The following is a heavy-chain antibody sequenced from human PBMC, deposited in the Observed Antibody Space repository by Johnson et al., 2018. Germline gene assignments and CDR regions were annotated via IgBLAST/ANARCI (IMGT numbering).Heavy chain of an antibody. CDR2: IKSRTFGGTT. Sequence: VQLVESGGGLVKPGRSLRLSCSASGFIFRDYAMNWFRQAPGKGLEWVSFIKSRTFGGTTKYAASVKGRCTISRVDSKSIAYLHRNSLKTEDTAVYYCTSGAVWWSGCWDVWGQGTTVTVSS. V-gene: IGHV3-49*05. CDR1: GFIFRDYA. J-gene: IGHJ6*02. D-gene: IGHD1-26*01. CDR3: TSGAVWWSGCWDV.